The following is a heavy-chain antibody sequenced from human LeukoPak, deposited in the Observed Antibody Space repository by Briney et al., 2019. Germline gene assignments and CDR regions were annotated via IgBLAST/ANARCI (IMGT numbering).Heavy chain of an antibody. CDR2: IYYSGST. D-gene: IGHD3-16*01. J-gene: IGHJ3*02. V-gene: IGHV4-59*08. CDR1: GGSISSYY. CDR3: AIYVRGATSWVGGPFDI. Sequence: SETLSLTCTVSGGSISSYYCSWIRQPPGKGLEWIGYIYYSGSTNYNPSLKSRVTISVDTSKNQFSLKLSSVTAAGTAVYYCAIYVRGATSWVGGPFDIWGQGTMVTVSS.